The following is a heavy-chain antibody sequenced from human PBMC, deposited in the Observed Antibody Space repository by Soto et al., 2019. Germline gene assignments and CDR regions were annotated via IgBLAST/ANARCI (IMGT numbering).Heavy chain of an antibody. D-gene: IGHD6-13*01. CDR3: ARDRSSSSWYDANYYYYGMDV. J-gene: IGHJ6*02. V-gene: IGHV4-59*01. Sequence: SETLSLTCTVSGGSISSYYRSWIRQPPGKGLEWIGYIYYSGSTNYNPPLKSRVTISVDTSKNQFSLKLRSDDTAVYYCARDRSSSSWYDANYYYYGMDVWGQGTTVTVSS. CDR1: GGSISSYY. CDR2: IYYSGST.